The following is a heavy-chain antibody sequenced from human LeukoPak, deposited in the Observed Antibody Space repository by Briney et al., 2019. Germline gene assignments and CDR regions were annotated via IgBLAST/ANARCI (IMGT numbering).Heavy chain of an antibody. J-gene: IGHJ6*03. CDR3: AKAGRGGAITMVRGVKGDYYYMDV. V-gene: IGHV3-23*01. CDR1: GFTFSSFG. Sequence: GGSLRLSCAASGFTFSSFGMSWVRQAPGKGLEWVSAISGSAGRTYYTDSVKGRFTISRDNSKNTLFLQMNSLRAEDTAVYYCAKAGRGGAITMVRGVKGDYYYMDVWGKGTTVTVSS. D-gene: IGHD3-10*01. CDR2: ISGSAGRT.